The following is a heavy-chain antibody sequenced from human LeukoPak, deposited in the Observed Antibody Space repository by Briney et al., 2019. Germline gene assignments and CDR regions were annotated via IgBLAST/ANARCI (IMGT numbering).Heavy chain of an antibody. CDR3: AKDFQGAGYSSGWYGS. J-gene: IGHJ5*02. Sequence: GRSLRLSCAASGFTFDDYAMHWVRQAPGKGLEWVSRISWNSGSIGYADSVKGRFTISRDNAKNSLYLQMNSLRAEDTALYYCAKDFQGAGYSSGWYGSWGQGTLVTVSS. V-gene: IGHV3-9*01. CDR1: GFTFDDYA. CDR2: ISWNSGSI. D-gene: IGHD6-19*01.